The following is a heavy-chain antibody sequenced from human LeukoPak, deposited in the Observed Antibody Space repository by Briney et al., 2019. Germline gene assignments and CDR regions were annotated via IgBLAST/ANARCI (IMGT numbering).Heavy chain of an antibody. CDR1: GYTFSNFG. Sequence: ASVRVSCKSSGYTFSNFGINWVRQAPGQGLEWMGWISGNNDNPNYGQKFQGRFTVTTDSSTSTAYMELRNLRFDDTAVYYCARDGTSTDDYWGQGTLVTVSS. D-gene: IGHD2-2*01. V-gene: IGHV1-18*01. CDR3: ARDGTSTDDY. CDR2: ISGNNDNP. J-gene: IGHJ4*02.